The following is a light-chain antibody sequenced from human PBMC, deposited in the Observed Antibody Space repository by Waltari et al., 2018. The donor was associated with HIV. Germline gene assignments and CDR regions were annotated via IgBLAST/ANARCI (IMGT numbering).Light chain of an antibody. CDR1: DIGSQS. CDR2: DDR. CDR3: QVWHRDSEHYV. J-gene: IGLJ1*01. Sequence: SSVLTQPPSVPVAPGQTARITCGGHDIGSQSVQWYQQTPGQAPVLVVYDDRDQPSGIPGRFSGSNFGSTATLTISRVEAGDEADYYCQVWHRDSEHYVFGTGTKVTVL. V-gene: IGLV3-21*02.